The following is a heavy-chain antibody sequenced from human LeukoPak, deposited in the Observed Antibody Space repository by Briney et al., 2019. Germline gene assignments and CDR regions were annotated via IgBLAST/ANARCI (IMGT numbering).Heavy chain of an antibody. Sequence: GEPLKISCKGSGYSFTSYWIGWVRQMPGKGLEWMGIIYPGDSYTRYSPSFQGQVTISADKSISTAYLQWSSLRASDTAMYYCARQRDRWFDPWGQGTLVTVSS. V-gene: IGHV5-51*01. CDR3: ARQRDRWFDP. CDR2: IYPGDSYT. J-gene: IGHJ5*02. CDR1: GYSFTSYW.